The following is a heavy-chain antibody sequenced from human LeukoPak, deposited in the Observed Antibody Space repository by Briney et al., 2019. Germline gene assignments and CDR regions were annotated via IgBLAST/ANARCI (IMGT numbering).Heavy chain of an antibody. Sequence: PGGSLRLSCAASGFTFSGYEMNWVRQAPGKGLEWVSYISSSGNNTYYADSVKGRFTISRDNAKNSLYLQMNSLRAEDTAVYCCARDSNWVYFDYWGQGTLVTVSS. CDR1: GFTFSGYE. CDR3: ARDSNWVYFDY. CDR2: ISSSGNNT. J-gene: IGHJ4*02. V-gene: IGHV3-48*03. D-gene: IGHD7-27*01.